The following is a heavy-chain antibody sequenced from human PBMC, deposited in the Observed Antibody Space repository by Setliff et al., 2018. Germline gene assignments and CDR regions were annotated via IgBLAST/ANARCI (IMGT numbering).Heavy chain of an antibody. CDR1: GYNFTSYW. V-gene: IGHV5-51*01. J-gene: IGHJ4*02. CDR2: IYPGDSDT. D-gene: IGHD4-4*01. CDR3: ARDSNYEGAYDF. Sequence: PGESLKLSCKGSGYNFTSYWIGWVRQMPGKGLEWMGVIYPGDSDTRYSPSFQGQVTISADKSISTAYLQWSSVKASDTAMYYCARDSNYEGAYDFWGQGTPVTVSS.